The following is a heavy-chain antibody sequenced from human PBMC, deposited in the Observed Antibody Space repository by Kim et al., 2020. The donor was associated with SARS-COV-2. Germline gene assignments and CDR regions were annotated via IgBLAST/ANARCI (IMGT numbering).Heavy chain of an antibody. CDR3: ARDQLEQQLETYYDYVWGSYSGYYFDY. CDR1: GYTFTSYY. Sequence: ASVKVSCKASGYTFTSYYMHWVRQAPGQRLEWMGIINPSGGSTSYAQKFQGRVTMTRDTSTSTVYMELSSLRSEDTAVYYCARDQLEQQLETYYDYVWGSYSGYYFDYWGQGTLVTVSS. J-gene: IGHJ4*02. CDR2: INPSGGST. D-gene: IGHD3-16*01. V-gene: IGHV1-46*01.